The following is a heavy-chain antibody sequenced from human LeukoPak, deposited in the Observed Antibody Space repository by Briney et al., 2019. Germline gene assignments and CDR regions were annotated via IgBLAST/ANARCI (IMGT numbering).Heavy chain of an antibody. CDR3: ARSAGSSSWYIGYFQH. D-gene: IGHD6-13*01. J-gene: IGHJ1*01. V-gene: IGHV4-59*08. CDR2: IYYSGST. Sequence: SETLSLTCTVSGGFISSYYGRWLRQPPAKGLAWIGYIYYSGSTNYNPSLKSRVTISVDTSKNQFSLKLSSVTAADTAVYYCARSAGSSSWYIGYFQHWGQGTLVTVSS. CDR1: GGFISSYY.